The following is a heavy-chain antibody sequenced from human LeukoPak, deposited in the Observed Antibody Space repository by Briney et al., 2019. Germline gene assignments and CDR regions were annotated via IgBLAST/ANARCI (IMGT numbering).Heavy chain of an antibody. D-gene: IGHD3-10*01. J-gene: IGHJ4*02. CDR1: GYTFTSHD. Sequence: ASVKVSCKASGYTFTSHDINWVRQATGQGLEWMGWMNPNSGNTGYAQKFQGRVTMTRNTSISTAYMELSSLRSEDTAVYYCARVLYGGRKTMVRGVSLLGYWGQGTLVTVSS. CDR2: MNPNSGNT. CDR3: ARVLYGGRKTMVRGVSLLGY. V-gene: IGHV1-8*01.